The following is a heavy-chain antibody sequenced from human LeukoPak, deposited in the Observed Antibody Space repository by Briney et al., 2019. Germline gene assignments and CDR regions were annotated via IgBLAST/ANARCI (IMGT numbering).Heavy chain of an antibody. D-gene: IGHD3-9*01. CDR2: ISTTSSYI. CDR1: GFTFSSYN. Sequence: PGGSLRLSCAASGFTFSSYNMNWVRQAPGKGLEWVSSISTTSSYISYADSVKGRFTISRDNAKNSLYLQMNSLRVEDTAVYYCARDGHYDILTGYYKIFYDYWGQGTLVTVSS. V-gene: IGHV3-21*01. J-gene: IGHJ4*02. CDR3: ARDGHYDILTGYYKIFYDY.